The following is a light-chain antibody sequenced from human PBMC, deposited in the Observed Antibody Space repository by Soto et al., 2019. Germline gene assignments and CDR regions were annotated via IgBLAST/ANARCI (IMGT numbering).Light chain of an antibody. J-gene: IGKJ3*01. CDR2: GAS. CDR3: QQYGSARFT. V-gene: IGKV3-20*01. CDR1: QSITNSY. Sequence: EIVLTQSPGTLSLSPGERATLSCRASQSITNSYLAWYQQKPGQAPRLLVYGASSRATGIPDRFSGSGSGTDFPLTISRLEPEDVAVYYCQQYGSARFTFGPGTKVDIK.